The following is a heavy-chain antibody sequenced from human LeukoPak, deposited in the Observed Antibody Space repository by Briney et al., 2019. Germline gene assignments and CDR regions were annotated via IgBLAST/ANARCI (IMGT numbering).Heavy chain of an antibody. CDR2: IRSKANSYAT. V-gene: IGHV3-73*01. D-gene: IGHD4-23*01. CDR3: TMRGGNSNY. CDR1: GFTFSGSA. J-gene: IGHJ4*02. Sequence: PGGSLKLSCAASGFTFSGSAMHWVRQASGKGLEWVGRIRSKANSYATAYAASVKGRFTISRDDSKNTAYLQMNSLKTEDTAVYYCTMRGGNSNYWGQGTLVTVSS.